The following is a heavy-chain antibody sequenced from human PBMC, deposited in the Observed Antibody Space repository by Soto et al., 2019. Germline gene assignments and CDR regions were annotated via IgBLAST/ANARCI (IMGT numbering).Heavy chain of an antibody. CDR3: ATSITMVRGVIITPHVTFDY. CDR2: FDPEDGET. V-gene: IGHV1-24*01. CDR1: GYTLTELS. D-gene: IGHD3-10*01. J-gene: IGHJ4*02. Sequence: ASVKVSCKVSGYTLTELSMHWVRQAPGKGLEWMGGFDPEDGETIYAQKFQGRVTMTEDTSTDTAYMELSSLRSEDTAVYYCATSITMVRGVIITPHVTFDYWGQGTLVTVCS.